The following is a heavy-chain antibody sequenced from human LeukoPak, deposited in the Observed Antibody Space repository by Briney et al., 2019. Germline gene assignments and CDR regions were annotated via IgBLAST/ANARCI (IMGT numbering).Heavy chain of an antibody. D-gene: IGHD3-9*01. CDR3: ARALGLRYFDWLLPDY. CDR1: GFTFSSYA. J-gene: IGHJ4*02. CDR2: ISYDGSNK. Sequence: GRSLRLSRAASGFTFSSYAMHWVRQAPGKGLEWVAVISYDGSNKYYADSVKGRFTISRDNSKNTLYLQMNSLRAEDTAVYYCARALGLRYFDWLLPDYWGQGTLVTVSS. V-gene: IGHV3-30-3*01.